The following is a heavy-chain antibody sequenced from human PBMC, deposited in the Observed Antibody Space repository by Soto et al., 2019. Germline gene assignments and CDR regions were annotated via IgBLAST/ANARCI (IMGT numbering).Heavy chain of an antibody. CDR1: GFTFSSYW. J-gene: IGHJ4*02. Sequence: EVQLVESGGGLVQPGGSLRLSCAACGFTFSSYWMSWVRQAPGKGLEWVANIKQDGSEKYYVDSVKGRFTISRDNAKNSLYLQMNSLRAEDTAVYYCARRPDRRDGYTDYWGQGTLVTVSS. V-gene: IGHV3-7*01. D-gene: IGHD5-12*01. CDR3: ARRPDRRDGYTDY. CDR2: IKQDGSEK.